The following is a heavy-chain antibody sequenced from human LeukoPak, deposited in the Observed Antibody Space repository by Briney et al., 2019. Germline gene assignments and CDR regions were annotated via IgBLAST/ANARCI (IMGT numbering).Heavy chain of an antibody. CDR2: ISGRTGGT. Sequence: GGPLRLSCAASGFTSNTNAMSWVRQAPGKGLEWVSAISGRTGGTYYADSVKGRFTISRDNSKSTLYLQMDSLRAEDTAVYYCAKCGNSGCHLIDYWGQGTLVTVSS. CDR1: GFTSNTNA. V-gene: IGHV3-23*01. D-gene: IGHD5-12*01. J-gene: IGHJ4*02. CDR3: AKCGNSGCHLIDY.